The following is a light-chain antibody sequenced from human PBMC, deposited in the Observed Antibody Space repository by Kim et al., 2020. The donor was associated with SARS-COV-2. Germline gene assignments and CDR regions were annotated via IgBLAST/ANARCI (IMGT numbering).Light chain of an antibody. CDR1: SSDIGAYNY. J-gene: IGLJ2*01. CDR3: TSYTNSGAFVL. Sequence: QSITVSCTGTSSDIGAYNYVSWYQPHPGKAPKLMIYDVTYRPSGVSKRFSGSKSGNTASLTISGLKTDDEADYYCTSYTNSGAFVLFGGGTQLTVL. V-gene: IGLV2-14*03. CDR2: DVT.